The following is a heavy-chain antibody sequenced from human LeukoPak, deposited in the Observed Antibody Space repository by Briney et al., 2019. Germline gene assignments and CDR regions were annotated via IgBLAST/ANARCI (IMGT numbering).Heavy chain of an antibody. CDR3: AKKYPNYDSSGYYQD. Sequence: GGSLRLSCAASGFTFSSYAMSWVRQAPGKGLEWVSAISSSGGSTYYADSVKGRFTISRDNSKNTLYLQMNSLRAEDTAVYYCAKKYPNYDSSGYYQDWGQGTLVTVSS. V-gene: IGHV3-23*01. J-gene: IGHJ4*02. D-gene: IGHD3-22*01. CDR1: GFTFSSYA. CDR2: ISSSGGST.